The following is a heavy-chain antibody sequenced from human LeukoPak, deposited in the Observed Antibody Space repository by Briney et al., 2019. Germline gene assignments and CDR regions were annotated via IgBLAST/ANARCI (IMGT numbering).Heavy chain of an antibody. V-gene: IGHV3-21*04. Sequence: GGSLRLSCAASGFTFSSYSMNWVRQAPGKGLEWVSSISSSSSYIYYADSVKGRFTISRDNSKNTLYLQMNSLRAEDTAVYYCAKDAGGQMTTVTYYFDYWGQGTLVTVSS. CDR1: GFTFSSYS. J-gene: IGHJ4*02. D-gene: IGHD4-17*01. CDR2: ISSSSSYI. CDR3: AKDAGGQMTTVTYYFDY.